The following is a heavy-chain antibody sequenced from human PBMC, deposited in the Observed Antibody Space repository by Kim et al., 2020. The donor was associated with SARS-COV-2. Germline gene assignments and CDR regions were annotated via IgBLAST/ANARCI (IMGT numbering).Heavy chain of an antibody. D-gene: IGHD3-3*01. CDR3: ARLLRFLEWLSD. J-gene: IGHJ4*02. Sequence: YYNPSLRSRVTIAVDTSQNRFSLKLSSVTAADTAVYYCARLLRFLEWLSDWGQGTLVTVSS. V-gene: IGHV4-39*01.